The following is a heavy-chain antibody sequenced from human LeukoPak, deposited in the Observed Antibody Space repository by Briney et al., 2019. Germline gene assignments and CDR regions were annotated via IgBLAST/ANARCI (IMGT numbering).Heavy chain of an antibody. CDR2: ISSSGSTI. CDR1: GFTFSSYE. V-gene: IGHV3-48*03. Sequence: GGSLRLSCAASGFTFSSYEMNWVRQAPGKGLEWVSYISSSGSTIYYADSVKGRFTISRDNAKNSLYLQMNSLRAEDTAVYYCARDESDYLVERRPPADYWGQGTLVTVSS. CDR3: ARDESDYLVERRPPADY. J-gene: IGHJ4*02. D-gene: IGHD4-17*01.